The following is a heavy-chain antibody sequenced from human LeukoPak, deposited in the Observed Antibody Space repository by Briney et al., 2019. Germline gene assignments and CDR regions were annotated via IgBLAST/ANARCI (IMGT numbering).Heavy chain of an antibody. CDR2: IYRSGTT. V-gene: IGHV4-4*02. CDR1: GGSISSTNW. J-gene: IGHJ4*02. D-gene: IGHD6-19*01. Sequence: PSETLSLTCAVSGGSISSTNWWSWVRQPPGKGLEWIGEIYRSGTTNYKPSLKSRVTISLDKSRNHFSLKLTSVTAADSAVYYCARRSPYSTGWSFYFDYWGQGALVTVSS. CDR3: ARRSPYSTGWSFYFDY.